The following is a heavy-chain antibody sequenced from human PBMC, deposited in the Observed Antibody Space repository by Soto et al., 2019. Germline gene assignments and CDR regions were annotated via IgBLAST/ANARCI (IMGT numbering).Heavy chain of an antibody. CDR3: ARAGDSSGPVALGY. D-gene: IGHD3-22*01. J-gene: IGHJ4*02. CDR2: IYHTGST. V-gene: IGHV4-30-2*01. CDR1: GGSISSGGSS. Sequence: QLQLQESGSGLVKPSQTLSLTCAVSGGSISSGGSSWSWIRQPPGKGLEWIGYIYHTGSTYYNPSLKSRVTISVDRSKNQFSLKLSSVTAADTAVYYCARAGDSSGPVALGYWGQGTLVTASS.